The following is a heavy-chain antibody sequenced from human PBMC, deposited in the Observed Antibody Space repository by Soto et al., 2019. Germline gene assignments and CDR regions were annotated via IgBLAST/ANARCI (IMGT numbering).Heavy chain of an antibody. CDR1: GFTFSSYL. V-gene: IGHV3-74*01. D-gene: IGHD6-6*01. CDR2: INNDGRST. Sequence: EVQLVESGGGLVQPGGALRLSCSASGFTFSSYLMHLVRQTPGEGLVWVLHINNDGRSTIYADAVRGRFTISRDNAKNTLYLEMNGLRAEDTAVYFCARDARYYYMDVWGKGTTVTVSS. J-gene: IGHJ6*03. CDR3: ARDARYYYMDV.